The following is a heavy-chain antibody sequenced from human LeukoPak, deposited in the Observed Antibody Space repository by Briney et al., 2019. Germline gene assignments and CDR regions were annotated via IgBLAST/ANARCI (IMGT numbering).Heavy chain of an antibody. CDR2: IYHSGST. Sequence: SSETLSLTCTVSGYSISSGYYWGWIRQPPGKGLEWIGSIYHSGSTYYNPSLKSRVTISVDTSKNQFSLKLSSVTAADTAVYYCARGLLWFGESSLGAFDIWGQGTMVTVSS. CDR1: GYSISSGYY. J-gene: IGHJ3*02. D-gene: IGHD3-10*01. V-gene: IGHV4-38-2*02. CDR3: ARGLLWFGESSLGAFDI.